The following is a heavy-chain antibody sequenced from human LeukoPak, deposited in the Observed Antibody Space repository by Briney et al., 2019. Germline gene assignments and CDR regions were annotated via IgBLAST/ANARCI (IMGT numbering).Heavy chain of an antibody. CDR1: GYTFTDYY. J-gene: IGHJ6*03. CDR2: INPNSGDT. D-gene: IGHD2-15*01. CDR3: ARDGGSSLFYYYYYMDV. V-gene: IGHV1-2*02. Sequence: ASVKVSCKTSGYTFTDYYIHWVRQAPGQGLEWMGWINPNSGDTNYAQKFQGRVTMTRDTSIRTAYMDLSGLRSDDTAVYYCARDGGSSLFYYYYYMDVWGKGTTVTVSS.